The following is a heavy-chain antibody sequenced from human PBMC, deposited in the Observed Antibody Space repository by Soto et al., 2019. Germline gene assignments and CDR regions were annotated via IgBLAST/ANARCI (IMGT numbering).Heavy chain of an antibody. CDR2: ISWNSGSI. J-gene: IGHJ4*02. V-gene: IGHV3-9*01. CDR1: GFTFDDYA. CDR3: AKDISRGGMITFGGAMPPYFDY. Sequence: GGSLRLSCAASGFTFDDYAMHWVRQAPGKGLEWVSGISWNSGSIGYADSVKGRFTISRDNAKNSLYPQMNSLRAEDTALYYCAKDISRGGMITFGGAMPPYFDYWGQGTLVTVSS. D-gene: IGHD3-16*01.